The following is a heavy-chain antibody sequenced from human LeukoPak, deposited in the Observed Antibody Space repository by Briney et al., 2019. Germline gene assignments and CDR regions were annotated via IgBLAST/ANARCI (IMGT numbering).Heavy chain of an antibody. Sequence: PSQTLSLTCAIPGDSVSSNSAAWNWIRQSPSRGLEWLGRTYYRSKWYNDYAVSVKSRITINPDTSKNQFSLQLNSVTPEDTAVYYCARGMYDFWSGYYTGIYYYYYMDVWGKGTTVTVSS. CDR2: TYYRSKWYN. CDR1: GDSVSSNSAA. J-gene: IGHJ6*03. CDR3: ARGMYDFWSGYYTGIYYYYYMDV. D-gene: IGHD3-3*01. V-gene: IGHV6-1*01.